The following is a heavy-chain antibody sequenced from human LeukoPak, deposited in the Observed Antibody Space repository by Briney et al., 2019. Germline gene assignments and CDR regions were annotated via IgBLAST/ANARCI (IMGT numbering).Heavy chain of an antibody. CDR3: ARDLDYPPYNWFDP. Sequence: PSETLSLTCTASGGSISSGNYYWSWIRQPAGKGLEWIGRIYTSGNTNYNPSLKSRVTVSIDTSKNQFSLKLSSVTAADTAVYYCARDLDYPPYNWFDPWGQGTLVTVSS. J-gene: IGHJ5*02. CDR1: GGSISSGNYY. CDR2: IYTSGNT. V-gene: IGHV4-61*02. D-gene: IGHD4-11*01.